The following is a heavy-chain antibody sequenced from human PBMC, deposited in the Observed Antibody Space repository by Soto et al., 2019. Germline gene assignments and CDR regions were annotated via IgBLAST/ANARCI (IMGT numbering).Heavy chain of an antibody. CDR1: GFTFSSYG. V-gene: IGHV3-30*18. Sequence: QVQLVESGGGVVQPGRSLRLSCAASGFTFSSYGMHWVRQAPGKGLEWVAVISYDGSNKYYADSVKGRFTISRDNSKNTLYLQMNSLRAEDTAVYYCAKDGRGSSGWYEWLVYYYYGMDVWGQGTTVTVSS. CDR3: AKDGRGSSGWYEWLVYYYYGMDV. D-gene: IGHD6-19*01. J-gene: IGHJ6*02. CDR2: ISYDGSNK.